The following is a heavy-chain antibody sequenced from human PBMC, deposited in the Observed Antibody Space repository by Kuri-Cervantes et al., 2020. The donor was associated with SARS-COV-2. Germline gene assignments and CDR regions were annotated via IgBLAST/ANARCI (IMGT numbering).Heavy chain of an antibody. CDR1: GGSISSYY. V-gene: IGHV4-59*01. J-gene: IGHJ4*02. Sequence: SCTVSGGSISSYYWSWIRQPPGKGLEWIGYIYYSGSTNYNPSLKSRVTISVDTSKNQFSLKLSSVTAADTAVYYCARDEVAGQLGYWGQGTLVTVSS. CDR3: ARDEVAGQLGY. CDR2: IYYSGST. D-gene: IGHD2-2*01.